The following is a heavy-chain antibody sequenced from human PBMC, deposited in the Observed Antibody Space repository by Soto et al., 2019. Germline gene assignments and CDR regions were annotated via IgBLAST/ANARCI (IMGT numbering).Heavy chain of an antibody. Sequence: EVQLVESGGGVVQPGGSLRLSCAASGFTFSSYEMNWVRQAPGKGLEWVSYISSSGSTIYYADSGKGRITISRDNAKNSLYLQMNSLRAEDTAVYYCARAGLAARRLNWFDPWGQGTLVTVSS. CDR2: ISSSGSTI. CDR3: ARAGLAARRLNWFDP. J-gene: IGHJ5*02. D-gene: IGHD6-6*01. V-gene: IGHV3-48*03. CDR1: GFTFSSYE.